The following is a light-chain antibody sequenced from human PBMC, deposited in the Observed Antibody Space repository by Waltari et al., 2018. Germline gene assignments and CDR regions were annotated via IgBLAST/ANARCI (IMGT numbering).Light chain of an antibody. Sequence: IVLTQSTAALSLSPGERATLPCRASQSISSYLDWYQQKPGQAPRLLIYDAFNRATGIPARFSGSGSGTEFTLAISSLEPDDFAIYYCQQRSKWPSTFGQGTHLEIK. CDR3: QQRSKWPST. CDR1: QSISSY. J-gene: IGKJ5*01. V-gene: IGKV3-11*01. CDR2: DAF.